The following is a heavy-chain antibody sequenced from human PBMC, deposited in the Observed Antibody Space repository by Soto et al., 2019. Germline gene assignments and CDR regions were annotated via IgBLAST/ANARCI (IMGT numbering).Heavy chain of an antibody. CDR1: GGSISNDY. J-gene: IGHJ5*02. CDR3: ARGRWSAL. V-gene: IGHV4-59*01. Sequence: SETLSLTCTVSGGSISNDYWSWIRQPPGKGPEWIGYIYYSGSTNYNPSLKSRVTITIDTSKNQFSLKVTSVTAADTAVYYCARGRWSALWGQGTLVTVSS. CDR2: IYYSGST.